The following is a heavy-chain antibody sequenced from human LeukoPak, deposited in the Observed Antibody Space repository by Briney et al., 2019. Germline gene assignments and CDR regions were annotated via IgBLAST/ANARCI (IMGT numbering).Heavy chain of an antibody. CDR2: ISGYSGNT. CDR3: AREGPGWQWHGNWFDP. V-gene: IGHV1-18*01. CDR1: DYTFTSYG. J-gene: IGHJ5*02. Sequence: ASVNVSCKASDYTFTSYGISWVRQAPGQGLEWMGWISGYSGNTNYAQKLQGRVTMTTDTSTSTAYMELRSLRSDDTGVYYCAREGPGWQWHGNWFDPWGQGTLVTVSS. D-gene: IGHD6-19*01.